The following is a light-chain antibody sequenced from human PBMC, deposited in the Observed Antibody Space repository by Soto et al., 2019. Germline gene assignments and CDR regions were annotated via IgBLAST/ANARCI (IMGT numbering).Light chain of an antibody. V-gene: IGKV3-15*01. CDR1: QGVSSN. CDR3: QQYNNWPYT. J-gene: IGKJ2*01. CDR2: RTS. Sequence: EIVMTQSPATLSLSPGERATLSCRASQGVSSNLAWYRQKPGQAPTLLIYRTSTRATGIPARFSGSGSVTEFTLTISSLQSEDFAFYYCQQYNNWPYTFGQGTKLEIK.